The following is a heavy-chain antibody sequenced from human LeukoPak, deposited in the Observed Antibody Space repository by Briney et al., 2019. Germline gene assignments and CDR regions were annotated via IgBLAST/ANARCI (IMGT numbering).Heavy chain of an antibody. CDR2: ISNDGSNK. J-gene: IGHJ6*02. D-gene: IGHD1-1*01. CDR3: AREFYNWNDRNYGMDV. V-gene: IGHV3-30*04. Sequence: GRSLRLSCAAPGFTFSSYAMHWVRQAPGKGLEWVAVISNDGSNKYHADSVKGRFTISRDNSKNTLYLQMNSMRAEDTAVYYCAREFYNWNDRNYGMDVWGQGTTLTVSS. CDR1: GFTFSSYA.